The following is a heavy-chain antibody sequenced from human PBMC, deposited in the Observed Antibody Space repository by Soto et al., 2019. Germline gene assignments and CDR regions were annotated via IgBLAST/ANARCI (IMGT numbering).Heavy chain of an antibody. CDR3: ASLLGYRSSTSCSYYYYGMDV. D-gene: IGHD2-2*01. V-gene: IGHV3-48*03. J-gene: IGHJ6*02. CDR1: GFTFSSYE. Sequence: GGSLRLSCAASGFTFSSYEMNWVRQAPGKGLEWVSYISSSGSTIYYADSVKGRFTISRDNAKNSLYPQMNSLRAEDTAVYYCASLLGYRSSTSCSYYYYGMDVWGQGTTVTVS. CDR2: ISSSGSTI.